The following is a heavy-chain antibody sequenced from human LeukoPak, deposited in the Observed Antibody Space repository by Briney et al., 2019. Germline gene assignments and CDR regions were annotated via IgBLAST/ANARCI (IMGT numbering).Heavy chain of an antibody. CDR2: IYYSGST. D-gene: IGHD3-22*01. J-gene: IGHJ4*02. V-gene: IGHV4-39*07. CDR3: ASRVVVDEDY. Sequence: SETLSLTCTVSGGSISSSSYYWGWIRQPPGKGLEWIGSIYYSGSTYYNPSLKSRVTISVDTSKNQFSLKLSSVTAADAAVYYCASRVVVDEDYWGQGTLVTVSS. CDR1: GGSISSSSYY.